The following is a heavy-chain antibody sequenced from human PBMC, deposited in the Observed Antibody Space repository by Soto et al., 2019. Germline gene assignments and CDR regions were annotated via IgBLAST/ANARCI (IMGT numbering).Heavy chain of an antibody. CDR2: ISGSGGST. CDR1: GFTFSSYA. CDR3: AKAYNLASSLASMDV. D-gene: IGHD1-1*01. J-gene: IGHJ6*02. Sequence: HPGGSLRLSCAASGFTFSSYAMSWVRQAPGKGLEWVSAISGSGGSTYYADSVKGRFTISRDNSKNTLYLQVNSLRAEDTAVYYCAKAYNLASSLASMDVWGQGTTVTVSS. V-gene: IGHV3-23*01.